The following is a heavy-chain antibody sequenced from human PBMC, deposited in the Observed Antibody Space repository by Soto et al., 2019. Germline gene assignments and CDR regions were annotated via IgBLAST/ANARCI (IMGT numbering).Heavy chain of an antibody. Sequence: QLQLQESGSGLVKPSHTLSLTCTVSGGSISNAAYSWSWIRQPPGKGLEWIGYIYPIGMPSYNPSLRSRVKILIDRSNDQFSLNLKSVTAADTAVYCCVRARRGYGLFDSWGQGTLVTVPS. V-gene: IGHV4-30-2*01. CDR1: GGSISNAAYS. D-gene: IGHD5-18*01. J-gene: IGHJ4*02. CDR3: VRARRGYGLFDS. CDR2: IYPIGMP.